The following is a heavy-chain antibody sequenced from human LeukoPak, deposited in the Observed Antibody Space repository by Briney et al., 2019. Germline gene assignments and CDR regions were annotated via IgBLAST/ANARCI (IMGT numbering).Heavy chain of an antibody. D-gene: IGHD2-15*01. Sequence: SETLSLTCIVSGGSISSSNYYWGWIRQPPGKGLEWIGTIYYTGSTYYNPSLKSRVTISVDTSKNQFSLKLNSVTAADTAVYYCARVDGSCSGGSCPSGNWFDPWGQGTLVTVSS. CDR3: ARVDGSCSGGSCPSGNWFDP. V-gene: IGHV4-39*07. CDR2: IYYTGST. J-gene: IGHJ5*02. CDR1: GGSISSSNYY.